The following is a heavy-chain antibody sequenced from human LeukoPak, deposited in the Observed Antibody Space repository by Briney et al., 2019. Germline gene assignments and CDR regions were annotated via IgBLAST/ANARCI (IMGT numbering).Heavy chain of an antibody. CDR3: ARALSGTTEVGNWFDP. V-gene: IGHV4-30-4*08. J-gene: IGHJ5*02. Sequence: SETLSLTSTVSGGSISSGDYYWSWIRQPPGKGLEWIGYIYYSGSTYYNPSLKSRVTISVDTSKNQFSLKLSSVTAADTAVYYCARALSGTTEVGNWFDPWGQGTLVTVSS. D-gene: IGHD1-1*01. CDR1: GGSISSGDYY. CDR2: IYYSGST.